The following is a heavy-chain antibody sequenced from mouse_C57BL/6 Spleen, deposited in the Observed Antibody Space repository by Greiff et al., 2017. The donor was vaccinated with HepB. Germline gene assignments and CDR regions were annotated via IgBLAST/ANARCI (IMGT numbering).Heavy chain of an antibody. CDR3: ARGGNYRMDY. V-gene: IGHV1-69*01. CDR1: GYTFTSYW. D-gene: IGHD2-1*01. CDR2: IDPSDSYT. J-gene: IGHJ4*01. Sequence: QVQLQQPGAELVMPGASVKLSCKASGYTFTSYWMHWVKQRPGQGLEWIGEIDPSDSYTNYNQKFKGKSTLTVDKSSSTAYMQLSSLTSEDSAVYYGARGGNYRMDYWGQGTSVTVSS.